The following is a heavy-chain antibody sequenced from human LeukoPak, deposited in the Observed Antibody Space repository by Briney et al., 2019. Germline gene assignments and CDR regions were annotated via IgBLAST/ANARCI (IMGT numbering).Heavy chain of an antibody. Sequence: GGSLRLSCAASGSTFSSYGVHWVRQAPGKGPEWVAFIRYDGSNEYYADSVKGRFTISRDNSKNTLYLQMNSLRAEDTAVYYCAKDTSYCSRTSCYILHFDYWGQGTLVTVSS. CDR3: AKDTSYCSRTSCYILHFDY. CDR1: GSTFSSYG. V-gene: IGHV3-30*02. D-gene: IGHD2-2*02. CDR2: IRYDGSNE. J-gene: IGHJ4*02.